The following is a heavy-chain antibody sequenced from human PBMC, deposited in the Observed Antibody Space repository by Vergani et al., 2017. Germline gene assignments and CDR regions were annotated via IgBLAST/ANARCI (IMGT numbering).Heavy chain of an antibody. CDR1: GFSLSTSGVG. J-gene: IGHJ4*02. D-gene: IGHD1-26*01. CDR2: IYWDDDK. Sequence: QITLKESGPTLVKPTQTLTLTCTFSGFSLSTSGVGVGWIRQPPGKALEWLALIYWDDDKRYSPSLKSRLTSTKDTSKNQVGLTMTNMDPVDTATYYCARQREWELNIDYWGQGTLVTVSS. V-gene: IGHV2-5*02. CDR3: ARQREWELNIDY.